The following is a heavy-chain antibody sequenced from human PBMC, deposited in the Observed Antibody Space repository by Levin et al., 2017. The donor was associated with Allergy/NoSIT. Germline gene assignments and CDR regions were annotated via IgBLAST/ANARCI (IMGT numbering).Heavy chain of an antibody. CDR3: ARSNYSSGWSWDY. J-gene: IGHJ4*02. Sequence: PGGSLRLSCAASGFTLSDHYMDWVRQAPGKGLEWVGRTRNKANSYTTEYTASVKGRFSISRDDSKNSLYLQMNSLKSEDTAVYYCARSNYSSGWSWDYWGQGTLVTVSS. CDR2: TRNKANSYTT. CDR1: GFTLSDHY. D-gene: IGHD6-19*01. V-gene: IGHV3-72*01.